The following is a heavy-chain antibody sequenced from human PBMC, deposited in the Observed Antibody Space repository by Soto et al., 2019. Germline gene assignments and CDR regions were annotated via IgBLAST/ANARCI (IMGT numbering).Heavy chain of an antibody. D-gene: IGHD6-13*01. V-gene: IGHV3-48*01. CDR2: ISSSSSTI. CDR1: GFTFSSYS. CDR3: ARAAAGIPQIWFWPNPSDAYYYYYYMDV. Sequence: GGSLRLSCAASGFTFSSYSMNWVRQAPGKGLEWVSYISSSSSTIYYADSVKGRFTISRDNAKNSLYLQMNSLRAEDTAVYYCARAAAGIPQIWFWPNPSDAYYYYYYMDVWGKGTTVTVSS. J-gene: IGHJ6*03.